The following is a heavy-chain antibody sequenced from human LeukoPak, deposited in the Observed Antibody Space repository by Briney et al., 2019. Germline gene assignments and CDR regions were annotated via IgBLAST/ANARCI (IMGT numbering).Heavy chain of an antibody. CDR3: AKDLDRYCSGGSCYADY. V-gene: IGHV3-30*02. Sequence: GGSLRLSCAASGFTFSSYGMHWVRQAPGKGLEWVAFIRYDGSNKYYADSVKDRFTISRDNSKNTLYLQMNSLRAEDTAVYYCAKDLDRYCSGGSCYADYWGQGTLVTVSS. CDR1: GFTFSSYG. D-gene: IGHD2-15*01. J-gene: IGHJ4*02. CDR2: IRYDGSNK.